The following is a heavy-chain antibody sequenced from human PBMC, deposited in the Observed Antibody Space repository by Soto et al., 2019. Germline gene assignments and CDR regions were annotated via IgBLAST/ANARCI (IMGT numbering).Heavy chain of an antibody. Sequence: ASVKVSCKASGGTFSSYAISWVRQAPGQGLEWMGEIIPIFGTANYAQKFQGRVTITADESTSTAYMELSSLRSEDTAVYYCARDRGPSSGYYLYWFDPWGQGTLVTVS. CDR3: ARDRGPSSGYYLYWFDP. CDR2: IIPIFGTA. D-gene: IGHD3-22*01. V-gene: IGHV1-69*13. CDR1: GGTFSSYA. J-gene: IGHJ5*02.